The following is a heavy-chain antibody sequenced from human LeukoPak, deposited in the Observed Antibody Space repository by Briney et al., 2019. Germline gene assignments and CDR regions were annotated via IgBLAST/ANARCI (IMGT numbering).Heavy chain of an antibody. Sequence: GGSLRLSCAASGFTVSSNYMSWVRQAPGKGLEWVSVIYSGGSTYYADSVKGRFTISRDNSKNTLYLQMNSLRAEDTAVYYCARDFSGYSSSWYRYFQHWGQGTLVTVSS. CDR2: IYSGGST. CDR3: ARDFSGYSSSWYRYFQH. J-gene: IGHJ1*01. CDR1: GFTVSSNY. D-gene: IGHD6-13*01. V-gene: IGHV3-66*01.